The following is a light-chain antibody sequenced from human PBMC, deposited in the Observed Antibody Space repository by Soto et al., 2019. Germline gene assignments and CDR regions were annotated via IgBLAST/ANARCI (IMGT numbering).Light chain of an antibody. J-gene: IGKJ4*02. V-gene: IGKV3-15*01. CDR3: QQYNNLPPLT. CDR2: GAS. Sequence: EIVMTQSPATLSVSPGERATLSCRASQSVSSNLAWYQQKPGQAPRLLIYGASTRATGIPARFSGSGSGTEFTLTISSLQSEDFAVYCCQQYNNLPPLTFGGGTKVEIK. CDR1: QSVSSN.